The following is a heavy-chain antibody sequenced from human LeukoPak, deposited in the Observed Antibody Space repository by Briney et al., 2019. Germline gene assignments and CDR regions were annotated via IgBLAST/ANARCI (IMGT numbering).Heavy chain of an antibody. CDR3: ARDVRRSSSSANSYYYYMDV. CDR1: DGSISNYY. V-gene: IGHV4-4*07. Sequence: SETLSLTRTVSDGSISNYYWSWIRQPAGKGLEWIGRIYTSGTTNYNPSLKSRVTMSVDTSKNHFSLNLDSVTAADTAVYYCARDVRRSSSSANSYYYYMDVWGKGTTVTVSS. CDR2: IYTSGTT. D-gene: IGHD6-6*01. J-gene: IGHJ6*03.